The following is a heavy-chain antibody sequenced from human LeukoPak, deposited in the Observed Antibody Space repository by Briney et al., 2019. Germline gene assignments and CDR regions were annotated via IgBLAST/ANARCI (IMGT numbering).Heavy chain of an antibody. CDR3: ARGGCSGGSCFPSPGVWNGMDV. D-gene: IGHD2-15*01. CDR1: GYTFTSYD. V-gene: IGHV1-8*01. J-gene: IGHJ6*02. Sequence: ASVKVSCKASGYTFTSYDINWVRQATGQGREWMGWMNPNSGNTGYAQKFQGRVTMTRNTSISTAYMELSSLRSEDTAVYYCARGGCSGGSCFPSPGVWNGMDVWGQGTTVTVSS. CDR2: MNPNSGNT.